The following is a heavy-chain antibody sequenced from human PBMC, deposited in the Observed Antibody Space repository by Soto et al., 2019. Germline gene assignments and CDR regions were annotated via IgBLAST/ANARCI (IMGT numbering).Heavy chain of an antibody. CDR1: GYNFIGYY. D-gene: IGHD6-13*01. V-gene: IGHV1-2*02. J-gene: IGHJ4*02. CDR2: VNPQTGGT. CDR3: ARVIADEQHLVPFDY. Sequence: QVQLVQSGAEVKKPGASVKVSCKTSGYNFIGYYLNWVRQAPGQGLEWMGWVNPQTGGTHYAQKFVGRVTMTSNTSTYTADMEFSGLKFDYTATYFWARVIADEQHLVPFDYWGQGTLVTVSS.